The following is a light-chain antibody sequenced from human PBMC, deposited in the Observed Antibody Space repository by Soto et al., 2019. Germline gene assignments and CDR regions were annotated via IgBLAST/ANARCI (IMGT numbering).Light chain of an antibody. CDR1: QSISSW. CDR2: KAS. J-gene: IGKJ4*01. CDR3: QQHDSYPLT. Sequence: DIQMTQSPSTLSASVGDRVTITCRASQSISSWLAWYQQKPGKAPKVLIYKASSLEGGVPLRFSGSGFGTEFTLTINSLQPDDFATYYCQQHDSYPLTFGGGTKVDIK. V-gene: IGKV1-5*03.